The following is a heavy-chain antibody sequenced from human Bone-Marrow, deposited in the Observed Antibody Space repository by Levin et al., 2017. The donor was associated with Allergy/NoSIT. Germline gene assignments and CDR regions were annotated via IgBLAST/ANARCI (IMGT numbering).Heavy chain of an antibody. J-gene: IGHJ4*02. CDR2: IRPNSERT. CDR1: GFTFGNHA. Sequence: GGSLRLSCAASGFTFGNHAMTWVRHAPGKGLEWVSTIRPNSERTYFADSVKGRFTVSRDDSMNMMYLQMNSLRVDDAAVYYCAKEQGASGWYTVDFWGQGTLVTVSS. D-gene: IGHD6-13*01. V-gene: IGHV3-23*01. CDR3: AKEQGASGWYTVDF.